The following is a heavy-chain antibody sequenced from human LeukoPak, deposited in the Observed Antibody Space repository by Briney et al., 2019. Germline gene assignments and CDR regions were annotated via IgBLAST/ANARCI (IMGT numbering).Heavy chain of an antibody. V-gene: IGHV4-59*12. CDR1: GGSISSYY. CDR2: IYYSGST. J-gene: IGHJ4*02. D-gene: IGHD2-2*01. CDR3: ARDYCSSTSCYDDYFDY. Sequence: SETLSLTCTVSGGSISSYYWSWIRQPPGKGLEWIGYIYYSGSTNYNPSLKSRVTISVDRSKNQFSLKLSSVTAADTAVYYCARDYCSSTSCYDDYFDYWGQGTLVTVSS.